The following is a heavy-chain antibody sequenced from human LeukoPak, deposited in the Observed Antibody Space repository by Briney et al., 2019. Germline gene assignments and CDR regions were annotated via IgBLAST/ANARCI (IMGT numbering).Heavy chain of an antibody. CDR3: ARDPEYYDILTGYQPLDY. CDR1: GFTFSSYA. D-gene: IGHD3-9*01. J-gene: IGHJ4*02. Sequence: PGGSLRLSCAASGFTFSSYAMHWVRQAPDEGLEWVAVISYDGSNKYYADSVKGRFTISRDNSKNTLYLQMNSLRAEDTAVYYCARDPEYYDILTGYQPLDYWGQGTLVTVSS. CDR2: ISYDGSNK. V-gene: IGHV3-30-3*01.